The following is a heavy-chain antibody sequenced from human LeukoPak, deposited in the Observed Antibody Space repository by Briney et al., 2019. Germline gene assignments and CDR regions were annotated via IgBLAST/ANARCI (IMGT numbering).Heavy chain of an antibody. D-gene: IGHD2-15*01. J-gene: IGHJ4*02. CDR2: IRSKAYGGTT. Sequence: GGSLRLSCAASGFTFSSYAMSWVRQAPGKGLEWGGFIRSKAYGGTTEYAASVKGRFTIPRDDSKSIAYLQMNSLKTEDTAVYYCTTPYCSGGSCYHGVVDYWGQGTLVTVSS. CDR3: TTPYCSGGSCYHGVVDY. V-gene: IGHV3-49*04. CDR1: GFTFSSYA.